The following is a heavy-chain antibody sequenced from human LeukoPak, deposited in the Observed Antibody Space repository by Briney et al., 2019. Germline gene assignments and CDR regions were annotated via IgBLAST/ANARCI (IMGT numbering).Heavy chain of an antibody. Sequence: AASVKVSCKASGYTFTSYGISWVRQAPGQGLEWMGWISAYNGNTNYAQKLQGRVTMTTDTSTSTAYMELRSLRSDDTAVYYCARGDSSGYYDDAFDIWGQGTMVTVSS. CDR1: GYTFTSYG. V-gene: IGHV1-18*01. CDR2: ISAYNGNT. D-gene: IGHD3-22*01. CDR3: ARGDSSGYYDDAFDI. J-gene: IGHJ3*02.